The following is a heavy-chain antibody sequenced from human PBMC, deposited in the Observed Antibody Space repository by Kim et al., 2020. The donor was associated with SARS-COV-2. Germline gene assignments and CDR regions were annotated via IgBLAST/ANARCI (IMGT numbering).Heavy chain of an antibody. CDR3: ARHDWFDP. CDR2: IHTGGAT. CDR1: GFSVSGDY. Sequence: GGSLRLSCAVSGFSVSGDYMNWVRQAPGKGLECVSAIHTGGATFYADSVKGRFTISRDSSKNTLYLQMNSLRVEDTAVYYCARHDWFDPWCQGTLVTVSS. V-gene: IGHV3-66*04. J-gene: IGHJ5*02.